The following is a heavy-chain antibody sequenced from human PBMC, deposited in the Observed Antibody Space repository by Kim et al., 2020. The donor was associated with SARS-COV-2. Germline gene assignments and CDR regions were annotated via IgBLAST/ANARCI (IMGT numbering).Heavy chain of an antibody. J-gene: IGHJ4*02. Sequence: ASVKVSCKASGYTFTSYGISWVRQAPGQGLEWMGWISPYNGNTNYAQKFQGRVTMTTDTSTSTAYMELRSLRSDDTAVYYCARGGVQIWSQYYFAYWGQGTLVTVSS. CDR2: ISPYNGNT. CDR3: ARGGVQIWSQYYFAY. V-gene: IGHV1-18*01. D-gene: IGHD5-18*01. CDR1: GYTFTSYG.